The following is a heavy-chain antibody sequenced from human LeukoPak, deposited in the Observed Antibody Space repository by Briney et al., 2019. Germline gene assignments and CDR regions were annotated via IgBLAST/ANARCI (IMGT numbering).Heavy chain of an antibody. Sequence: GGSLRLSCAASGFTFSSYSMNWVRQAPGKGLEWVSSISSSSYIYYADSVKGRFTISRDNAKNSLYLQMNSLRAEDTALYYCARGSGSYYNPDYWGQGTLVTVSS. CDR2: ISSSSYI. V-gene: IGHV3-21*04. D-gene: IGHD3-10*01. CDR1: GFTFSSYS. CDR3: ARGSGSYYNPDY. J-gene: IGHJ4*02.